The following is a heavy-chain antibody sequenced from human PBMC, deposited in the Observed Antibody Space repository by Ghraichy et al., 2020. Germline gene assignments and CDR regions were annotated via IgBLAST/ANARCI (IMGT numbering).Heavy chain of an antibody. V-gene: IGHV3-30*04. D-gene: IGHD4-17*01. Sequence: GGSLRLSCAASGFTFSSYAMHWVRQAPGKGLEWVAVISYDGSNKYYADSVKGRFTISRDNSKNTLYLQMNSLRAEDTAVYYCARRSDDYGDYQLDYWGQGILVTVSS. J-gene: IGHJ4*02. CDR3: ARRSDDYGDYQLDY. CDR2: ISYDGSNK. CDR1: GFTFSSYA.